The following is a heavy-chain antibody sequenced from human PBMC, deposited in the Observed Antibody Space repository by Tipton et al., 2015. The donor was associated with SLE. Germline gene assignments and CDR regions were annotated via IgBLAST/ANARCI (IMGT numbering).Heavy chain of an antibody. CDR2: IYYSGDT. CDR1: GDSITSSTFY. J-gene: IGHJ6*01. CDR3: ARDGPPNYYYYGMDV. D-gene: IGHD2-8*01. V-gene: IGHV4-39*01. Sequence: LRLSCTVSGDSITSSTFYWAWIRQPPGKGLEWIGSIYYSGDTFDNASLKSRLTLSVDTSNNQFSLKLTSVTAADTGVYYCARDGPPNYYYYGMDVWGQGTTVTVSS.